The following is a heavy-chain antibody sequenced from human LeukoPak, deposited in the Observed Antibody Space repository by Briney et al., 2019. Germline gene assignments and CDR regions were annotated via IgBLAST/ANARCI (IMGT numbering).Heavy chain of an antibody. CDR2: IYYSGST. Sequence: SETPSLTCTVSGGSISSGDYYWSWIRQPPGKGLEWIGYIYYSGSTYYNPSLKSRVTISVDTSKNQFSLKVSSVTAADTAVYYCARTSQYYGGNQLFDYWGQGTLVTVSS. J-gene: IGHJ4*02. CDR3: ARTSQYYGGNQLFDY. V-gene: IGHV4-30-4*01. D-gene: IGHD4-23*01. CDR1: GGSISSGDYY.